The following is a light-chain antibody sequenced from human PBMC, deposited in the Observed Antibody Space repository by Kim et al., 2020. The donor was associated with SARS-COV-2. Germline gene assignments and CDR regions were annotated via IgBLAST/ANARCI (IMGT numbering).Light chain of an antibody. CDR3: QAWDSSIVV. J-gene: IGLJ2*01. CDR2: QDS. V-gene: IGLV3-1*01. Sequence: SYELTQPPSVSVSPGQTASITCPGDKLGDKYACWYQQKPGQSPVLVIYQDSKRPSGIPERFSGSNSGNTATLTISGTQAMDEADYYCQAWDSSIVVFGGG. CDR1: KLGDKY.